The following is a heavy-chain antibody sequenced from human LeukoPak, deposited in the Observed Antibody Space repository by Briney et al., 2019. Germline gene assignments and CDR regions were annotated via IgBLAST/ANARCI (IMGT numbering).Heavy chain of an antibody. CDR3: AKGGLGGSYSSN. V-gene: IGHV3-43*02. J-gene: IGHJ4*02. Sequence: PGGSLRLSCAASGFTFDDYAMHWVRQAPGKGLESVSLISGDGGSTYYADSVKGRFTISRDNSKNSLYLQMNSLRTEDTALYYCAKGGLGGSYSSNWGQGTLVTVSS. CDR2: ISGDGGST. CDR1: GFTFDDYA. D-gene: IGHD1-26*01.